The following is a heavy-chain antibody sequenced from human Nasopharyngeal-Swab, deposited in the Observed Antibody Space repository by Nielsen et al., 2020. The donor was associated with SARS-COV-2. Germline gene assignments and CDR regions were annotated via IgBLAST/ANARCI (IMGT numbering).Heavy chain of an antibody. D-gene: IGHD5-24*01. CDR3: ARIRQGDGFPEH. CDR1: GFDFTDYY. J-gene: IGHJ4*02. Sequence: GGSLRLSCAASGFDFTDYYMSWIRQAPGKGLEWISHISGSQNTRTYADSVKGRFAVSRDNTKKSLYLQMSSLRSDDTAVYYCARIRQGDGFPEHWGQGTLVTVSS. V-gene: IGHV3-11*04. CDR2: ISGSQNTR.